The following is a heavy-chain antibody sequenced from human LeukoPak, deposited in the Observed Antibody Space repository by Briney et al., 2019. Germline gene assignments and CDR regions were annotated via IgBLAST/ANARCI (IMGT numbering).Heavy chain of an antibody. CDR2: IKQDGSEK. CDR1: GFTFSSYW. Sequence: PGGSLRLSCAASGFTFSSYWMSWVRQAPGKGLEWVANIKQDGSEKYYVDSVKGRFTISRDNAKNSLYLQMNSLRAEDTAVYYCARYYDKSGYYGRHDYWGQGTLVIVSS. CDR3: ARYYDKSGYYGRHDY. J-gene: IGHJ4*02. D-gene: IGHD3-22*01. V-gene: IGHV3-7*03.